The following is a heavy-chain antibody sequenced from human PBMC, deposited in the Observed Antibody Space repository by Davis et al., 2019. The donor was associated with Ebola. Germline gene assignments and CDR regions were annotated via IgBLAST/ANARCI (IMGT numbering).Heavy chain of an antibody. Sequence: PGGSLRLSCAASGFTFSSYGMHWVRQAPGKGLEWVSSISGSGGSTYYGDSVKGRFTISRDNSRNTLYLQVISLRAEDTALYYCAKDYWVGAIDYWGQGTLVTVSS. V-gene: IGHV3-23*01. D-gene: IGHD1-26*01. CDR3: AKDYWVGAIDY. CDR1: GFTFSSYG. J-gene: IGHJ4*02. CDR2: ISGSGGST.